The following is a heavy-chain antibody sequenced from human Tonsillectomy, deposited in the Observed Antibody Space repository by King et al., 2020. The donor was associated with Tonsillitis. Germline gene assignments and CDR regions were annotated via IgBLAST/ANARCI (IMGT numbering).Heavy chain of an antibody. D-gene: IGHD6-13*01. CDR3: ARVSSSWPNFQH. J-gene: IGHJ1*01. V-gene: IGHV3-7*01. CDR1: GFTFSGYC. Sequence: VQLVESGRGLVQPGGSLRLSCAASGFTFSGYCMSCVRHAPGKGLEWFAKLKQDVTEEYFVDFVEGRFTISRDNAKNSLYLQMNSLRAEDTAVYYCARVSSSWPNFQHWGQGALVTVSS. CDR2: LKQDVTEE.